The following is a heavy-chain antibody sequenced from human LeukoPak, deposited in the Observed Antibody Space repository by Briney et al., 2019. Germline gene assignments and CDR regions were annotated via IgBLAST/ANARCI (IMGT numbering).Heavy chain of an antibody. Sequence: ASVKVSCKASGYTFTGYYMHWVRQAPGQGLEWMGWINPNSGGTNYAQKFQGRVTMTRDTSISTAYTELSRLRSDDTAVYYCARDHGGILWFGEFNNWFDPWGQGTLVTVSS. D-gene: IGHD3-10*01. CDR2: INPNSGGT. J-gene: IGHJ5*02. CDR1: GYTFTGYY. V-gene: IGHV1-2*02. CDR3: ARDHGGILWFGEFNNWFDP.